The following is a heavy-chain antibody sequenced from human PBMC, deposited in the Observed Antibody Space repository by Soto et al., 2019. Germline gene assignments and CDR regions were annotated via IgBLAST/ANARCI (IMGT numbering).Heavy chain of an antibody. V-gene: IGHV4-59*01. CDR2: IYYSGST. J-gene: IGHJ4*02. Sequence: SETLSLTCTVSGGSISSYYWSWIRQPPGKGLEWIGYIYYSGSTNYNPSLKSRVTISVDTSKNQFSLKLSSVTAADTAVYYCARETSVIAVAGSYFDYWGQGTLVTVS. CDR1: GGSISSYY. D-gene: IGHD6-19*01. CDR3: ARETSVIAVAGSYFDY.